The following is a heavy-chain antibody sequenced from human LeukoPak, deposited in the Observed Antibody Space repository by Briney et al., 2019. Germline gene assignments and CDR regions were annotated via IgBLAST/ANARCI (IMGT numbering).Heavy chain of an antibody. CDR3: AELGITMIGGV. V-gene: IGHV3-48*03. D-gene: IGHD3-10*02. Sequence: GGSLRLSCAASGFTFSSYEMNWARQAPGKGLEWVSYISSSGSTIYYADSVRGQFTISRDNPKNSLYLQMNSLRAEDTAVYYCAELGITMIGGVWGKGTTVTISS. CDR2: ISSSGSTI. J-gene: IGHJ6*04. CDR1: GFTFSSYE.